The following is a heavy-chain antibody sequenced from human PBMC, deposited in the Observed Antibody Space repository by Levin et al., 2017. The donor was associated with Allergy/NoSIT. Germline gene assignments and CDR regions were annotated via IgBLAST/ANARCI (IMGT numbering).Heavy chain of an antibody. CDR1: GGSISSGGYS. D-gene: IGHD3-10*01. V-gene: IGHV4-30-2*01. CDR3: ARYGSGRYYNWFDP. Sequence: RASETLSLTCAVSGGSISSGGYSWSWIRQPPGKGLEWIGYIYHSGSTYYNPSLKSRVTISVDRSKNQFSLKLSSVTAADTAVYYCARYGSGRYYNWFDPWGQGTLVTVSS. CDR2: IYHSGST. J-gene: IGHJ5*02.